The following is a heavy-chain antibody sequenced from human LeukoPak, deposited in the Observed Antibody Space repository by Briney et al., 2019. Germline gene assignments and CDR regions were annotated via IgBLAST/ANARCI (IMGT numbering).Heavy chain of an antibody. Sequence: GGSLRLSCAASGSTFSSYGMHWVRQAPGKGLEWVAFIRYDGSNKYYADSVKGRFTISRDNSKNTLYLQMNSLRAEDTAVYYCARGTMVRGVYYYYYGMDVWGQGTTVTVSS. CDR3: ARGTMVRGVYYYYYGMDV. J-gene: IGHJ6*02. CDR2: IRYDGSNK. CDR1: GSTFSSYG. D-gene: IGHD3-10*01. V-gene: IGHV3-30*02.